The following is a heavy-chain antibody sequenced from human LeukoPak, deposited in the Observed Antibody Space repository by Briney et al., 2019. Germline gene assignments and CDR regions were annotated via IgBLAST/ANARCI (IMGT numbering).Heavy chain of an antibody. CDR3: AKRVGVTPDH. CDR1: GFTFKAYA. CDR2: IGGDGVSR. J-gene: IGHJ5*02. D-gene: IGHD1-26*01. Sequence: GGSLRLSCAASGFTFKAYAMMWVRQAPGKGLEWVSAIGGDGVSRDYSDSVKGRFTISRDNSKNTLYLQMNSLRVEDTALYFCAKRVGVTPDHWSLGTLVTVSS. V-gene: IGHV3-23*01.